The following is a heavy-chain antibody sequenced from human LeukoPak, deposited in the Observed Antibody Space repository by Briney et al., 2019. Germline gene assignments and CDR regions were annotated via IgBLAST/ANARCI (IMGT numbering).Heavy chain of an antibody. CDR2: ISIDGGRT. CDR3: ARKGIGSSRYQNMDV. CDR1: GFTFSSYA. J-gene: IGHJ6*03. D-gene: IGHD6-25*01. Sequence: GRSLRLSCAASGFTFSSYAMSWVRQAPGKGPEWVSTISIDGGRTYYADSVKGRFTVSRDTSKNTLYLQMNSLRAEDTAVYYCARKGIGSSRYQNMDVWGKGTTVTVSS. V-gene: IGHV3-23*01.